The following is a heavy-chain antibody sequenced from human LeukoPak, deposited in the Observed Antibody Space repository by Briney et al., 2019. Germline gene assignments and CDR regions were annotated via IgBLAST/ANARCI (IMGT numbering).Heavy chain of an antibody. J-gene: IGHJ4*02. CDR2: INSDGSST. CDR1: GFTFSSYW. V-gene: IGHV3-74*01. CDR3: ARDEYSSSWGQYYFDY. Sequence: PGGSLRLSCAASGFTFSSYWMHWVRQAPGKGLVWVSRINSDGSSTSYADSVKGRFTISRDNAKNTLYLQMNSLRVEDTAVYYCARDEYSSSWGQYYFDYWGQGTLVTVSS. D-gene: IGHD6-13*01.